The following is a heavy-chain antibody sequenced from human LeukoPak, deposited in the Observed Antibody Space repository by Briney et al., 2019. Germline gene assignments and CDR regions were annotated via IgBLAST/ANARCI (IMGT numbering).Heavy chain of an antibody. V-gene: IGHV4-34*01. CDR3: ARAPGYSSSRGWFDP. J-gene: IGHJ5*02. CDR2: INHSGST. Sequence: PSETLSLTCAVYGGSFSGYYWSWIRQPPGKGLEWIGEINHSGSTNYNPSLKSRVTISVDTSKNQFSLKLSSATAADTAVYYCARAPGYSSSRGWFDPWGQGTLVTVSS. CDR1: GGSFSGYY. D-gene: IGHD6-13*01.